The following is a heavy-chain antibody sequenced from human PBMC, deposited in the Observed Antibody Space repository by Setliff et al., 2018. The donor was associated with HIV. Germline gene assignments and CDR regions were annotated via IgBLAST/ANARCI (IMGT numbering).Heavy chain of an antibody. CDR1: GGSISGYY. Sequence: PSETLSLTCSVSGGSISGYYWTWIRQPPGKGLEWIGQIHTSGSTNYNPSLESRVIILVDTSKNQFSLKLTSVNAADTGMYYCARRTFGSGRIDPWGQGTLVTVSS. CDR3: ARRTFGSGRIDP. CDR2: IHTSGST. V-gene: IGHV4-4*09. D-gene: IGHD1-26*01. J-gene: IGHJ5*02.